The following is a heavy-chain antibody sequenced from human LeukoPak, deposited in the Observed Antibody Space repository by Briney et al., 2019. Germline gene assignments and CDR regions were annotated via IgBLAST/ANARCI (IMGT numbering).Heavy chain of an antibody. V-gene: IGHV4-31*03. J-gene: IGHJ4*02. CDR2: IYYSGST. CDR1: GGSISSGGYY. D-gene: IGHD4-11*01. Sequence: SQTLSLTCTVSGGSISSGGYYWSWIRQHPGKGLEWIGYIYYSGSTYYNPSLKSRVTISVDTSKNQFSLKLSSVTAADTAVYYCARTPSYYGNSLVPASDYWGQGTLVTVSS. CDR3: ARTPSYYGNSLVPASDY.